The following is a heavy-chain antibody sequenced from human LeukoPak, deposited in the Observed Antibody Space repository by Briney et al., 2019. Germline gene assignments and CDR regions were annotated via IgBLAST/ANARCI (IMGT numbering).Heavy chain of an antibody. CDR1: GITLSNYG. CDR2: ISDSGGRT. CDR3: AKRGVVIRGILVWFHKEAYYFDS. J-gene: IGHJ4*02. Sequence: PGGSLRLSCAVSGITLSNYGMSWVRQAPGKGLEWVAGISDSGGRTNYADPVKGRFTIYRDNLKNTLYLEMNSLRAEDTAVYFCAKRGVVIRGILVWFHKEAYYFDSWGQGALVTVSS. V-gene: IGHV3-23*01. D-gene: IGHD3-10*01.